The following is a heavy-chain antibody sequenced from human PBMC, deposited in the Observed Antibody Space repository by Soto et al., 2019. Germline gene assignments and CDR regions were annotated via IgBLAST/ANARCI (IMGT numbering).Heavy chain of an antibody. J-gene: IGHJ4*02. V-gene: IGHV3-23*01. D-gene: IGHD5-18*01. CDR1: GFTFSTCA. Sequence: PGGSLRLSCPATGFTFSTCAMNWVRQAPGKGLEWVSTISGSGSTTYYADSVKGQFTISRDNFKNTLYLQMNSLRVEDTAVYYCAKYRSRSYGSCYPLGYFDYWGQGTLVTVS. CDR3: AKYRSRSYGSCYPLGYFDY. CDR2: ISGSGSTT.